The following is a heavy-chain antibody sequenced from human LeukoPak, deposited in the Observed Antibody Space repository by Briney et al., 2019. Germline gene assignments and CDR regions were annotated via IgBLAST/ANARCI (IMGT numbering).Heavy chain of an antibody. CDR1: GGSISSSSYY. D-gene: IGHD5-18*01. CDR3: ARHFSAAMVFWAFDI. J-gene: IGHJ3*02. Sequence: SETLSLTCTVSGGSISSSSYYWGWIRQPPGKGLEWIRSIYYSGSAYYNPSLKSRVTISVDTSKNQFSLKLSSVTAADAAVYYCARHFSAAMVFWAFDIWGQGTMVTVSS. V-gene: IGHV4-39*01. CDR2: IYYSGSA.